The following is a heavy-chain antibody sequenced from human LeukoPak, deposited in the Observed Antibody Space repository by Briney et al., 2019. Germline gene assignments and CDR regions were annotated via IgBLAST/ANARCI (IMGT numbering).Heavy chain of an antibody. V-gene: IGHV3-74*01. J-gene: IGHJ4*02. D-gene: IGHD4-17*01. CDR1: GLTFSNYC. CDR3: SKGGATVIDY. CDR2: INSDGRST. Sequence: GGSLRLSYAASGLTFSNYCMHWVRQAPRKGLVWVSRINSDGRSTPSADSVKGRFTIYRDNDKHTLYLQKNSVRAEDTAVYYCSKGGATVIDYWGQGTLVTVSS.